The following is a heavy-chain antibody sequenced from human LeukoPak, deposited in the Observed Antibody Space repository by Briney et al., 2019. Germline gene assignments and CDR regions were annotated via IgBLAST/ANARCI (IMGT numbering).Heavy chain of an antibody. V-gene: IGHV1-2*02. D-gene: IGHD3-22*01. J-gene: IGHJ4*02. CDR2: INPNSGGT. CDR1: GYTFTGYY. Sequence: GASVKVSCKTSGYTFTGYYMHWVRLAPGQGLELMGWINPNSGGTNYAQKFQDRVTMTGDTSISTAYMELSRLTSDDTAVYYCARAPMIVVVFPPRLDYWGQGTLVTVSS. CDR3: ARAPMIVVVFPPRLDY.